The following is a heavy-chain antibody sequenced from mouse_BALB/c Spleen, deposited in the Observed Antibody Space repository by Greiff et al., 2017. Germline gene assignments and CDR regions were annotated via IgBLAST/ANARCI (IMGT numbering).Heavy chain of an antibody. V-gene: IGHV6-6*02. Sequence: EVKLVESGGGLVQPGGSMKLSCVASGFTFSNYWMNWVRQSPEKGLEWVAEIRLKSNNYATHYAESVKGRFTISRDDYKSSVYLQMNNLRAEDTGIYYCTKNWDQRDWYFDVWGAGTTVTVSS. CDR1: GFTFSNYW. CDR3: TKNWDQRDWYFDV. J-gene: IGHJ1*01. D-gene: IGHD4-1*01. CDR2: IRLKSNNYAT.